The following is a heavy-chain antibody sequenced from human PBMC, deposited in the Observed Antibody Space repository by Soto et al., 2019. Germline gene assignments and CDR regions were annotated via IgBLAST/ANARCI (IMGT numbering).Heavy chain of an antibody. Sequence: PSETLSLTCTVSADSISSYYWTWIRQPPGKGLEWIGYISYSGTTNYNPSLKSRVTISIDTSKNQFSLKLSSVTAADTAVYYCARRYSSSFDYWGQGTLVTVSS. CDR1: ADSISSYY. CDR2: ISYSGTT. V-gene: IGHV4-59*12. J-gene: IGHJ4*02. D-gene: IGHD6-13*01. CDR3: ARRYSSSFDY.